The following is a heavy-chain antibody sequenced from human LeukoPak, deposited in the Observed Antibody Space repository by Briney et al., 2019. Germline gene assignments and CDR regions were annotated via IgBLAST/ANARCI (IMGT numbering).Heavy chain of an antibody. CDR2: IYHSGST. CDR1: GGSISGYY. V-gene: IGHV4-38-2*02. Sequence: SETLSLTCTVSGGSISGYYWGWIRQPPGKGLEWIGSIYHSGSTYYNPSLKSRVTISVDTSKNHFSLKLTSVTAADTAVYYCARIETYSSGWYDAFFDYWGQGTLVTVSS. J-gene: IGHJ4*02. D-gene: IGHD6-19*01. CDR3: ARIETYSSGWYDAFFDY.